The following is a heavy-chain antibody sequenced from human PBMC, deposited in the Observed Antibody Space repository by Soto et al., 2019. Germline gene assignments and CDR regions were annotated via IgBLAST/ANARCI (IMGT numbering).Heavy chain of an antibody. Sequence: GGSLRLSCAASGFTFSSYGMHWVRQAPGKGLEWVAVIWYDGSNKYYADSVKGRFTISRDNSKNTLYLQMNSLRAEDTAVYYCARVHSSGSHYLSAIHISGQATMVSVSS. D-gene: IGHD6-19*01. CDR1: GFTFSSYG. V-gene: IGHV3-33*08. J-gene: IGHJ3*02. CDR2: IWYDGSNK. CDR3: ARVHSSGSHYLSAIHI.